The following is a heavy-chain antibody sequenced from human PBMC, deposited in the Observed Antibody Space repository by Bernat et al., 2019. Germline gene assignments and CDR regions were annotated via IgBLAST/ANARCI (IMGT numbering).Heavy chain of an antibody. CDR3: AGMTRGGY. CDR1: GFTFSNYA. Sequence: EVQLVESGGGLLQPGGSLRLSCAASGFTFSNYAMNWVRQAPGKGLEWVSAISGTGGNTYYADSVKGRFTISRDNSKNTLYLQMNSLRAEDTAVYYCAGMTRGGYWGQGTLVTVSS. CDR2: ISGTGGNT. J-gene: IGHJ4*02. D-gene: IGHD4-11*01. V-gene: IGHV3-23*04.